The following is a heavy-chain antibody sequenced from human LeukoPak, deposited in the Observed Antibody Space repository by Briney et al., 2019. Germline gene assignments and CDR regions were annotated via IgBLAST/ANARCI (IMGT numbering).Heavy chain of an antibody. CDR3: ARGVRYSYGYIYYYYMDV. V-gene: IGHV4-34*01. Sequence: SETLSLTCAVYGGSFSGYYWSWIRQPPGKGLEWIGEINHSGSTNYNPSLKSRVTISVDTSKNQFSLKLSSVTAADTAVYYCARGVRYSYGYIYYYYMDVWGKGTTVTVSS. CDR1: GGSFSGYY. CDR2: INHSGST. J-gene: IGHJ6*03. D-gene: IGHD5-18*01.